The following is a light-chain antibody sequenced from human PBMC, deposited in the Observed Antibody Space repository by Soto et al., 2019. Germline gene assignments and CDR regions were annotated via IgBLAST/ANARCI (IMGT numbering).Light chain of an antibody. Sequence: QSALTQPASVSGSPGQSITISCTGTSSDIGDYNYVSWYQQHPGKVPKLVIYDVSHRPSGVSNRFSGSKSGNTASLTISGLQAEDEADYYCSSSTTTTSLVVFGGGTQLTVL. CDR1: SSDIGDYNY. V-gene: IGLV2-14*01. CDR2: DVS. J-gene: IGLJ3*02. CDR3: SSSTTTTSLVV.